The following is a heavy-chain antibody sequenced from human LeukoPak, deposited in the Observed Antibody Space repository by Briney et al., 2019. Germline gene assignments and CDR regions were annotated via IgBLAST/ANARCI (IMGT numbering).Heavy chain of an antibody. CDR3: AKGPLLGSCSHPDY. J-gene: IGHJ4*02. D-gene: IGHD3-22*01. V-gene: IGHV3-23*01. CDR2: ITGSDDRT. CDR1: GFTFSSAA. Sequence: GGSLRLPCAASGFTFSSAAMTWVRQAPGKGLEWVSTITGSDDRTYYADSVKGRFTISRDYSRNTLHLQMYSLRTEDTTIYYCAKGPLLGSCSHPDYWGQGTLVAVSS.